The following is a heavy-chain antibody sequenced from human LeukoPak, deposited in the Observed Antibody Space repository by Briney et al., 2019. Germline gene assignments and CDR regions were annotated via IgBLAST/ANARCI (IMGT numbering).Heavy chain of an antibody. CDR1: GFTFSNYA. J-gene: IGHJ4*02. Sequence: PGGSLRLSRAASGFTFSNYAMSWVRQAPGKGLEWVSAVSGSGDNTYYADSVKGRFTISRDNSKNTLYLRMNSLRAEDTAVYYCAKVYGSSSWDWGQGTLVTVSS. CDR3: AKVYGSSSWD. D-gene: IGHD6-6*01. CDR2: VSGSGDNT. V-gene: IGHV3-23*01.